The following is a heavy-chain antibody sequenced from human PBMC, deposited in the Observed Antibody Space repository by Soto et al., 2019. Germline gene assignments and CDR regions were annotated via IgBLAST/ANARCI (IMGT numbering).Heavy chain of an antibody. J-gene: IGHJ4*02. CDR2: INTGNGNT. Sequence: VASVKVSCKTSGYIFTSYALHWVRQAPGQRLEWMGWINTGNGNTRYSQKFQGRVTITRDTSASTGYMKLSSLRSEDTAVYYCATDQARPTVVTSNLIFPYCGQRTLGTVSA. CDR3: ATDQARPTVVTSNLIFPY. CDR1: GYIFTSYA. D-gene: IGHD4-17*01. V-gene: IGHV1-3*04.